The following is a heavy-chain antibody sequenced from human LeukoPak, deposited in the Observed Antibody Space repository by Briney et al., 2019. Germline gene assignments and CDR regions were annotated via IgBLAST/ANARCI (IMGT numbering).Heavy chain of an antibody. D-gene: IGHD1-7*01. CDR1: GGTFSSYA. V-gene: IGHV1-69*13. CDR2: IIPIFGTA. CDR3: ARTGSTGTYDYFDY. J-gene: IGHJ4*02. Sequence: GASVKVSCKASGGTFSSYATSWVRQAPGQGLEWMGGIIPIFGTANYAQKFQGRVTITADESTSTAYMELSSLRSEDTAVYYCARTGSTGTYDYFDYWGQGTLVTVSS.